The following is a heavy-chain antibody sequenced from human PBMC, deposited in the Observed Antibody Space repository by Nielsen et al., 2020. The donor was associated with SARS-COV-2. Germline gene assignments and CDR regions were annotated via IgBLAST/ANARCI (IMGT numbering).Heavy chain of an antibody. V-gene: IGHV4-31*03. CDR3: ARVDYGDYGAGMWFDS. D-gene: IGHD4-17*01. Sequence: LSLTCTVSGGSISNVGYYWSWIRQHPGKGLEWIGYIYYSGSAQYNPSLESRVSMSVDTSNNYFSLSLTSVTAADTAVYYCARVDYGDYGAGMWFDSWGQGILVTVSS. CDR1: GGSISNVGYY. J-gene: IGHJ5*01. CDR2: IYYSGSA.